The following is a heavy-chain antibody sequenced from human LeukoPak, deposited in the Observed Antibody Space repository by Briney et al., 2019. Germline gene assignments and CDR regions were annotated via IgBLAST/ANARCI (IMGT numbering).Heavy chain of an antibody. Sequence: GGSLRLSCAASGFTFSNYNMNWVRQAPGKGLEWVSYISSSSRTIYYADSVKGRFTISRDNAKNTLSLQMNSLRAEDTAVYYCARDVTYFSSGTYYPGYDSWGQGTLVTVSS. CDR2: ISSSSRTI. CDR3: ARDVTYFSSGTYYPGYDS. J-gene: IGHJ4*02. V-gene: IGHV3-48*04. D-gene: IGHD3-10*01. CDR1: GFTFSNYN.